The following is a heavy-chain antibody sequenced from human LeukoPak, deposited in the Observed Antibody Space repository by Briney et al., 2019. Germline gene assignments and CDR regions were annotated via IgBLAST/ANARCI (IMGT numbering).Heavy chain of an antibody. CDR1: GGSISSSSYY. CDR2: IYYSGNT. CDR3: ARQTGSGLFILP. V-gene: IGHV4-39*01. D-gene: IGHD3/OR15-3a*01. J-gene: IGHJ4*02. Sequence: SETLSLACTVSGGSISSSSYYWGWIRQPPGKGLEWIGSIYYSGNTYYNASLKSQVSISIDTSKNQFSLKLTSVTAADTAVYYCARQTGSGLFILPGGQGTLVTVSS.